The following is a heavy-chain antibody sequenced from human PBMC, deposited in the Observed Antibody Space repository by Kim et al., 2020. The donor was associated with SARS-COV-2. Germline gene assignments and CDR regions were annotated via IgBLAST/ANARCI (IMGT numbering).Heavy chain of an antibody. CDR3: ARKDCSGGSCAFDP. V-gene: IGHV3-74*01. Sequence: AASVKGRLTISRDNAKNTLYLQMNSLRAEDTAVYYCARKDCSGGSCAFDPWGQGTLVTVSS. D-gene: IGHD2-15*01. J-gene: IGHJ5*02.